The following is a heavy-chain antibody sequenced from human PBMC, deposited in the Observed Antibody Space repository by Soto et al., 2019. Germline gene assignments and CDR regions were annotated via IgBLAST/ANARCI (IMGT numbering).Heavy chain of an antibody. J-gene: IGHJ4*02. CDR3: ARNVEMATVDY. CDR1: GGSISSSSYY. V-gene: IGHV4-39*01. Sequence: SETLSLTCTVSGGSISSSSYYWGWIRQPPGKGLEWIGSIYYSGSTYYNPSLKSRVTISVDTSKNQFSLKLSSVTAADTAVYYCARNVEMATVDYWGQGTLVTVLL. CDR2: IYYSGST. D-gene: IGHD4-17*01.